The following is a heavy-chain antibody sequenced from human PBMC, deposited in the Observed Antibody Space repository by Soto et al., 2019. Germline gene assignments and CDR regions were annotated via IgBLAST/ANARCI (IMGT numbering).Heavy chain of an antibody. CDR1: GDSISSGGYY. J-gene: IGHJ6*02. Sequence: SETLSLTCTVSGDSISSGGYYWIWIRQHPGKGLEWIGYIYYSGSTYYNPSLKSRVTISLDTSNNQFSLKLSSVTAADTAVYYCARRYNWNHWGMDVWGQGTTVTVSS. V-gene: IGHV4-31*03. D-gene: IGHD1-20*01. CDR3: ARRYNWNHWGMDV. CDR2: IYYSGST.